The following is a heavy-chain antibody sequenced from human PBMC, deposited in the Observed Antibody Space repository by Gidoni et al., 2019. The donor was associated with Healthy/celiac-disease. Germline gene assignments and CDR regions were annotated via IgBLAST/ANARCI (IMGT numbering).Heavy chain of an antibody. CDR3: ARARRCSSTSCFYWFDP. Sequence: QVQLVQSGAEVKKPGSSVKVSCKASGGTFSSYAISGVRQAPGQGLSWMGGIIPIFGTANYAQKFQGRVTMTADKSTSTAYMELSSLRSEDTAVYYCARARRCSSTSCFYWFDPWGQGTLVTVSS. V-gene: IGHV1-69*06. CDR2: IIPIFGTA. J-gene: IGHJ5*02. D-gene: IGHD2-2*01. CDR1: GGTFSSYA.